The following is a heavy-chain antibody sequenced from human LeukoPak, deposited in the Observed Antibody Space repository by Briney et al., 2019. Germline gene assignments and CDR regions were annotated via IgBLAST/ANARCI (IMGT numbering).Heavy chain of an antibody. J-gene: IGHJ4*02. CDR1: GGSISSSNW. D-gene: IGHD3-22*01. CDR2: IYHSGTT. Sequence: PSETLSLTCAVSGGSISSSNWWSWVRQPPGKGLEWIGEIYHSGTTNYNPSLKSRVTISVDKSKNQFSLKLSSVTAADTAVYYCASYYYDSSGYYGRKPMGYWGQGTLVTVSS. V-gene: IGHV4-4*02. CDR3: ASYYYDSSGYYGRKPMGY.